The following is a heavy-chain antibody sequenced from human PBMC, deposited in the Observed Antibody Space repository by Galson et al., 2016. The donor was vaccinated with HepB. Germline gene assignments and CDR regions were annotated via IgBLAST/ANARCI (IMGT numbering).Heavy chain of an antibody. Sequence: QSGAEVKKPGESLKISCKGSGYSFPTYWIGWVRQKPGKGLEWLGLINPADSDTRISPSFQGQVTMSADKSINTAYLQWSSLKASDTAMFYCARQLRGYYGSVSFDYWGQGTLVTVSS. J-gene: IGHJ4*02. V-gene: IGHV5-51*01. CDR2: INPADSDT. CDR1: GYSFPTYW. D-gene: IGHD3-10*01. CDR3: ARQLRGYYGSVSFDY.